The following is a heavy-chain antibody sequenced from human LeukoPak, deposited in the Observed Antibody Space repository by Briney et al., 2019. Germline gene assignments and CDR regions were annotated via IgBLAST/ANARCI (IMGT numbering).Heavy chain of an antibody. D-gene: IGHD1-26*01. Sequence: PGRSLRLSCAASGFTFSSYGMHWVRQAPGKGLEWVAVISYDGSNKYFADSVKGRFTISRDNSKNTLYLQMNSLRAEDTAVYYCARGSGSFSGGFDYWGQGTLVTVSS. CDR1: GFTFSSYG. V-gene: IGHV3-30*03. CDR2: ISYDGSNK. CDR3: ARGSGSFSGGFDY. J-gene: IGHJ4*02.